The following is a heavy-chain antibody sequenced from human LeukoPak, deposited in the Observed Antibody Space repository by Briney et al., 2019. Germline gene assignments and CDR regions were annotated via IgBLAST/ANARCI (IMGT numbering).Heavy chain of an antibody. D-gene: IGHD3-22*01. CDR3: AKRLYYYDSSGSSPDY. Sequence: GGSLRLSCAASGFTFSSYAMSWVRQAPGKGLEWVSAISSSGGSTYYADSVKGRFTISRDNSKNTLYLQMNSLRAEDTAVYYCAKRLYYYDSSGSSPDYWGQGTLVTVSS. CDR2: ISSSGGST. CDR1: GFTFSSYA. V-gene: IGHV3-23*01. J-gene: IGHJ4*02.